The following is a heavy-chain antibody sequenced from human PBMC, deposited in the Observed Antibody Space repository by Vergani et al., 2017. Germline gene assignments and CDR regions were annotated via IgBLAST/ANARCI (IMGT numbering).Heavy chain of an antibody. Sequence: QVQLVESGGGLVKPGGSLILSCAASGFTFSDYYMSWIRQAPGKGLEWVSYISSSGSTIYYAESVKGRFTISRDNAKNSLYLQMNSLRAEDTAVYYCARKHISNYYDSSGYYYMGYYYGMDVWGQGTTVTVSS. CDR3: ARKHISNYYDSSGYYYMGYYYGMDV. V-gene: IGHV3-11*01. CDR2: ISSSGSTI. J-gene: IGHJ6*02. CDR1: GFTFSDYY. D-gene: IGHD3-22*01.